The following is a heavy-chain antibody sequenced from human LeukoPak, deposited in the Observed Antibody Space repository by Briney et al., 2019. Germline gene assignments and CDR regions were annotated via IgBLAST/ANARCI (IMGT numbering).Heavy chain of an antibody. CDR2: INPAGSET. CDR3: ARFGYVAAVDV. D-gene: IGHD2-15*01. J-gene: IGHJ4*02. Sequence: GGSLRLSCAASGLAFSDYWMSWVRQAPGTGLEWVANINPAGSETYYVDPVKGRFSISRDNAKNLVYLQMNSLRAEDTAVYHCARFGYVAAVDVWGQGTPVTVSS. V-gene: IGHV3-7*01. CDR1: GLAFSDYW.